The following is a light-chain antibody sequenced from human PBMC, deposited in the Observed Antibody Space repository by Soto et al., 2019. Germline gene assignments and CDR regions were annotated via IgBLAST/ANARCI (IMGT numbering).Light chain of an antibody. CDR1: QSVSSSY. CDR2: GAS. V-gene: IGKV3-20*01. CDR3: QQYGSSPWT. Sequence: EIVLTQSPGTLSLSPGERATLSCRASQSVSSSYLAWYQQKPGQAPRLLIYGASSRATGIPDRFSGSGSGTYSTLTISRLEPEDLAVYYCQQYGSSPWTVGQGTKVEIK. J-gene: IGKJ1*01.